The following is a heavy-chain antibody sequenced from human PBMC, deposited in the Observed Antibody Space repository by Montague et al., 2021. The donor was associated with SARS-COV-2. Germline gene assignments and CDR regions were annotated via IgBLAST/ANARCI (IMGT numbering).Heavy chain of an antibody. V-gene: IGHV4-39*01. CDR1: GGSMMSPSFH. CDR3: ARGPRITMIVVVITDIWFDP. CDR2: IYYGGTT. J-gene: IGHJ5*02. Sequence: SETLSLTCTVSGGSMMSPSFHWDWIRQAPGRGLEWIGSIYYGGTTYFNPSLRSRVTLSVDTPRSQFSLELSSVTAADTAVYYCARGPRITMIVVVITDIWFDPWGQGTLVTVSS. D-gene: IGHD3-22*01.